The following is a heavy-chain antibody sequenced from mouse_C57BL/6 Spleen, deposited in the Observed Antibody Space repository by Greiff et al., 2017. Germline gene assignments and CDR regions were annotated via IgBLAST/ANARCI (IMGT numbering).Heavy chain of an antibody. Sequence: QVQLKQPGAELVKPGASVKLSCKASGYTFTSYWMQWVKQRPGQGLEWIGEIDPSDSYTNYNQKFKGKATLTVDTSSSPAYMQLSSLTSEVSAVYYCANPAWFAYWGQGTLVTVSA. CDR2: IDPSDSYT. CDR3: ANPAWFAY. J-gene: IGHJ3*01. CDR1: GYTFTSYW. V-gene: IGHV1-50*01.